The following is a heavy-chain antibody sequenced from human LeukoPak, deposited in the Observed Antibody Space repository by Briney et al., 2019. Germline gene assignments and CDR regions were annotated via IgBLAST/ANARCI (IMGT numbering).Heavy chain of an antibody. D-gene: IGHD2-15*01. CDR2: ISYDGSNK. CDR1: GFTFSSYG. Sequence: GRSLRLSCAASGFTFSSYGMHWVRQAPGKGLEWVAVISYDGSNKYYADSVKGRFTISRDNSKNTLYLQMNSLRAEDTAVYYCARGASLGAERHLGYCSGGSCSPAAYYYYYYMDVWGKGTTVTVSS. J-gene: IGHJ6*03. CDR3: ARGASLGAERHLGYCSGGSCSPAAYYYYYYMDV. V-gene: IGHV3-30*03.